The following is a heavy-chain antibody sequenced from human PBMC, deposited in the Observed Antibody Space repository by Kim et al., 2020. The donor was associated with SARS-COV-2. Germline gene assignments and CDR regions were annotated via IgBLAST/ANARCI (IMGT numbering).Heavy chain of an antibody. CDR3: AILGIGVGATYYYGMDV. CDR1: GSISGYY. V-gene: IGHV4-59*01. Sequence: GSISGYYWSWIRQPPGKGLEWIGYIYYSGSTNYNPSLKSRVTISVDTSKNQFSLKLSSVTAADTAVYYCAILGIGVGATYYYGMDVWGQGTKVTV. J-gene: IGHJ6*02. CDR2: IYYSGST. D-gene: IGHD1-26*01.